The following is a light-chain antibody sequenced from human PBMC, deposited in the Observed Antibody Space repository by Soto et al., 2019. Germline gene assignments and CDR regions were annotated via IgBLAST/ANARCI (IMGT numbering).Light chain of an antibody. Sequence: AIRMTQFPSSFSASIGDRVTITCRASHDITSSFAWYQHIQGRAPKLLISGASNLQFGVPSRFSGSGSGTDSTLTISSLQSEDFATYYCQHYYSSPPTFGQGTRVEMK. CDR3: QHYYSSPPT. CDR1: HDITSS. CDR2: GAS. J-gene: IGKJ1*01. V-gene: IGKV1-8*01.